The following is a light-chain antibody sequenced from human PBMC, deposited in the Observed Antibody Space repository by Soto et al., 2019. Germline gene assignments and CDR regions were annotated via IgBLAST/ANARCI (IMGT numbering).Light chain of an antibody. CDR1: QSVSSY. CDR3: QQRSNWPPST. J-gene: IGKJ4*02. CDR2: DAS. Sequence: EIVLTQSPATLSLSPGERATLSCRASQSVSSYLAWYQQKPGQAPRLLIYDASNRATVIPARFSGSGSGTDFNLTIGSLEPEDFAVYYCQQRSNWPPSTFGGGTKVEIK. V-gene: IGKV3-11*01.